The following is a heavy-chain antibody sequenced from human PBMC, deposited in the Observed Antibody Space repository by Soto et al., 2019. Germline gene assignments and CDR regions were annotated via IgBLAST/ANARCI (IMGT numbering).Heavy chain of an antibody. J-gene: IGHJ4*02. V-gene: IGHV4-59*01. CDR2: IYDSGST. Sequence: QVQLQESGPGLVKPSETLSLTCTVSGGSISSYYWSWIRQPPGKGLEWIGYIYDSGSTKYNPSLKSRVTISVDTTNNQFYLKLTYVTAADTAVYYCAREDYFDSGCFPIWGQGTLVTVSS. D-gene: IGHD3-22*01. CDR3: AREDYFDSGCFPI. CDR1: GGSISSYY.